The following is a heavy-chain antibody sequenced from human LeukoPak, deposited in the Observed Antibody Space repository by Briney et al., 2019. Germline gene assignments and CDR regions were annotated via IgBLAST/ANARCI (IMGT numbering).Heavy chain of an antibody. V-gene: IGHV3-74*01. CDR3: ARDAGQATPFDY. Sequence: PGGSLTLSCAASGFTVSSYWIHWVRQAPGKGLVWVSLIRRDGTTSFAASVQGRVTISRDNARNTLYLQMNSLAAEDTAVYYCARDAGQATPFDYWGPGTLVTVSS. J-gene: IGHJ4*02. CDR1: GFTVSSYW. CDR2: IRRDGTT. D-gene: IGHD2-15*01.